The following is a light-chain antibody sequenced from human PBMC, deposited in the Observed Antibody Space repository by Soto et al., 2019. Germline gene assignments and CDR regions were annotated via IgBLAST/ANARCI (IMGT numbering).Light chain of an antibody. V-gene: IGKV1-27*01. Sequence: DIQMTQSPSSLSASVGDRVTITCRASQGISSYLAWYQQRPGKVPKVLIYAASTLHSGVPSRFSGSGSGTDFTLTISNVQPEDVATYYCQNYYTAPATFGQGTKVEIK. CDR1: QGISSY. J-gene: IGKJ1*01. CDR2: AAS. CDR3: QNYYTAPAT.